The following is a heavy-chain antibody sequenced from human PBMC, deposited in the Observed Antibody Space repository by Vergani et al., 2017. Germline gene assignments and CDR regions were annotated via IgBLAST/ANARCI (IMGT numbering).Heavy chain of an antibody. CDR1: GGSISSSSYY. V-gene: IGHV4-39*07. CDR3: ARITIFGVMGWFDP. J-gene: IGHJ5*02. CDR2: SYYSGST. D-gene: IGHD3-3*01. Sequence: QLQLQESGPGLVKPSETLSLTCTVSGGSISSSSYYWGWIRQPPGKGLEWIGSSYYSGSTYYNPSLKSRVTISVDTSKNQFSLKLSSVTAADTAVYYCARITIFGVMGWFDPWGQGTLVTVSS.